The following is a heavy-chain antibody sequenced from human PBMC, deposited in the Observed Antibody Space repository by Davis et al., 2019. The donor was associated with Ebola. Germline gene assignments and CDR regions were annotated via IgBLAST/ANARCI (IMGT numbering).Heavy chain of an antibody. V-gene: IGHV4-59*01. CDR1: GGSISSYY. J-gene: IGHJ6*02. CDR2: IYYSGST. CDR3: ARARGIAVAVHTNSYYGMDV. Sequence: PGGSLRLSCTVSGGSISSYYWSWIRQPPGKGLEWIGYIYYSGSTNYNPSLKSRVTISVDTSKNQFSLKLSSVTAADTAVYYCARARGIAVAVHTNSYYGMDVWGQGTTVTVSS. D-gene: IGHD6-19*01.